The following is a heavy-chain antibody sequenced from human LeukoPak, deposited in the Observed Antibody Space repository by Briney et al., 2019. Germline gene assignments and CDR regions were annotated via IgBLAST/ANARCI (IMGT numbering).Heavy chain of an antibody. V-gene: IGHV3-11*03. D-gene: IGHD6-19*01. J-gene: IGHJ4*02. CDR3: AKDQAWSSGLDY. CDR2: ISSSSSYT. Sequence: GGSLRLSCAASGFTFSDYYMSWIRQAPGKGLEWVSYISSSSSYTNYADSVKGRFTISRDSSKNTLYLQMNSLRAEDTAVYYCAKDQAWSSGLDYWGQGTLVTVSS. CDR1: GFTFSDYY.